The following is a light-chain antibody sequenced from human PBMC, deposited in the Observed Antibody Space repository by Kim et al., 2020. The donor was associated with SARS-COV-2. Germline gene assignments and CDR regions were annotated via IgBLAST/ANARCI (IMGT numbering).Light chain of an antibody. CDR1: QDISNY. CDR3: QQYDSLPIT. V-gene: IGKV1-33*01. J-gene: IGKJ5*01. Sequence: ASVGDRVTITWQASQDISNYVNWYQQKPGKAPKLLITDASNLETGVPSRFSGRGSGTDYTFTISSLQPEDIATYYCQQYDSLPITFGQGTRLEIK. CDR2: DAS.